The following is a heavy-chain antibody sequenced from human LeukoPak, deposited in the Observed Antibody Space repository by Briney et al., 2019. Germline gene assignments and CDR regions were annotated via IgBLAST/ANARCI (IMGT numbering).Heavy chain of an antibody. Sequence: SETLSLTCTVSGGSISSSSYYWGWIRQPPGKGLEWIGSIYYSGSTYYNPSLKSRVTISVDTSKNQFSLKLSSVTAADTAVYYCARQGYYGSGSWDYYGMDAWGQGTTVTVSS. D-gene: IGHD3-10*01. CDR1: GGSISSSSYY. CDR3: ARQGYYGSGSWDYYGMDA. CDR2: IYYSGST. V-gene: IGHV4-39*01. J-gene: IGHJ6*02.